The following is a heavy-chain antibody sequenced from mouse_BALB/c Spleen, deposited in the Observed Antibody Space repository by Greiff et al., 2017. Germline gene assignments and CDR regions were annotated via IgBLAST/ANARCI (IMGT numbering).Heavy chain of an antibody. Sequence: VQLQQSGAELVRPGTSVKVSCKASGYAFTNYLIEWVKQRPGQGLEWIGVIYPGSGGTNYNEKFKGKATLTADKSSSTAYMQLSSLTSDDSAVYCCARNEYYHAMDYWGQGTSVTVSA. CDR1: GYAFTNYL. CDR3: ARNEYYHAMDY. V-gene: IGHV1-54*01. D-gene: IGHD5-1*01. CDR2: IYPGSGGT. J-gene: IGHJ4*01.